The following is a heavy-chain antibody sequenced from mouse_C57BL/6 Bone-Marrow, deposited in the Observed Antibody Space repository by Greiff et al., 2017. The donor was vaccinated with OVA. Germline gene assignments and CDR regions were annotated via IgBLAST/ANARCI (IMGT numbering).Heavy chain of an antibody. J-gene: IGHJ2*01. CDR3: ARGGVFTTVVAPFDY. D-gene: IGHD1-1*01. CDR1: GYTFTNYW. Sequence: QVQLQQPGAELVRPGTSVKMSCKASGYTFTNYWIGWAKQRPGHGLEWIGDIYPGGGYTNYNEKFKGKATLTADKSSSTAYMQFSSLTSEDSAIYYCARGGVFTTVVAPFDYWGQGTTLTVSS. V-gene: IGHV1-63*01. CDR2: IYPGGGYT.